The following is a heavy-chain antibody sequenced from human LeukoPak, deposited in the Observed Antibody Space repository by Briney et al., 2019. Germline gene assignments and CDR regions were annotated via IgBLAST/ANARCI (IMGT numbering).Heavy chain of an antibody. J-gene: IGHJ4*02. CDR2: IIPIFGTA. CDR3: ARGSEPSYCGGDCPMYYFDY. CDR1: GGTFSSYA. D-gene: IGHD2-21*01. V-gene: IGHV1-69*13. Sequence: SVKVSCEASGGTFSSYAISWVRQAPGQGLEWMGGIIPIFGTANYAQKFQGRVTITADESTSTAYMELSSLRSEDTAVYYCARGSEPSYCGGDCPMYYFDYWGQGTLVTVSS.